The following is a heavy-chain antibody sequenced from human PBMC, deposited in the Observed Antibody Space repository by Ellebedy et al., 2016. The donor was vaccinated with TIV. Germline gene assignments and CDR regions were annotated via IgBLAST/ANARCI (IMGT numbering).Heavy chain of an antibody. CDR1: GFTFSSYN. J-gene: IGHJ4*02. CDR3: ARQSSTSWVGY. Sequence: GESLKISCAASGFTFSSYNMNWVRQAPGKGLEWISYIDHSGSSTYYADSVRGRFTISRDNAKNSLYLQMNSLRAEDTAVYYCARQSSTSWVGYWGQGTLVTVSS. D-gene: IGHD2-2*01. V-gene: IGHV3-48*04. CDR2: IDHSGSST.